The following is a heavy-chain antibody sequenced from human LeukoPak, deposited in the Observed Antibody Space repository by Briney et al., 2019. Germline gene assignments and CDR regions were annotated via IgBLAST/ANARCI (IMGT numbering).Heavy chain of an antibody. D-gene: IGHD6-13*01. CDR3: AKVKGIAADYYYYGMDV. CDR1: GFTVRSKY. V-gene: IGHV3-53*01. Sequence: GGSLRLSCAASGFTVRSKYMSWVRQAPGKGLEWVSVIYSGGSTYYADSVKGRFTISRDNSKNTLYLQMNSLRAEGTAVYYCAKVKGIAADYYYYGMDVWGQGTTVTVSS. J-gene: IGHJ6*02. CDR2: IYSGGST.